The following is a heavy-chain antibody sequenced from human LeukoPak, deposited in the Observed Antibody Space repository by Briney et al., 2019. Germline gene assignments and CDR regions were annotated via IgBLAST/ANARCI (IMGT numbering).Heavy chain of an antibody. V-gene: IGHV3-23*01. J-gene: IGHJ5*02. CDR2: ISGSGGST. D-gene: IGHD3-10*01. CDR1: GFTFSSYA. Sequence: GGSLRLSCAASGFTFSSYAMSWVRQAPGKGLEWVSAISGSGGSTYYADSVKGRFTISRDNSKNTLYLQMNSLRAEDTAVYYCAKLNLLWFGERDWFDPWGQGTLVTVSS. CDR3: AKLNLLWFGERDWFDP.